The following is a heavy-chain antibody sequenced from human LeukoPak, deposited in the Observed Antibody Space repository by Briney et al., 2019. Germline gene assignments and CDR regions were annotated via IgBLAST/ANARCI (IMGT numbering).Heavy chain of an antibody. Sequence: SETLSLTCTVSGGSISRGSYFWSWFRQPAGKGLEWIGRIYTSGSTNYNPSLKSRVTISLDTSKKQFSLKLSSVTAADTAVYYCARSGGHAAFDIWGQGTMVTVSS. CDR1: GGSISRGSYF. J-gene: IGHJ3*02. CDR2: IYTSGST. CDR3: ARSGGHAAFDI. V-gene: IGHV4-61*02. D-gene: IGHD2-15*01.